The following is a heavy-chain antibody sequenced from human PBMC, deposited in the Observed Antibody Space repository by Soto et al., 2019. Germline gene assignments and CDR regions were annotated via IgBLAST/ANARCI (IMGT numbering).Heavy chain of an antibody. CDR3: ARDSSSWAYDYYYGIDV. CDR1: GYTFPSYG. CDR2: ITAYNGNT. V-gene: IGHV1-18*01. Sequence: QVQLVQSGAEVKKPGASVKVSCKASGYTFPSYGISWVRQAPRQGLEWMGWITAYNGNTNYAQQLQGTDTMTTDTSTRTAYMELRSFRSDATAVYYCARDSSSWAYDYYYGIDVWGQGTTVTVSS. D-gene: IGHD6-13*01. J-gene: IGHJ6*02.